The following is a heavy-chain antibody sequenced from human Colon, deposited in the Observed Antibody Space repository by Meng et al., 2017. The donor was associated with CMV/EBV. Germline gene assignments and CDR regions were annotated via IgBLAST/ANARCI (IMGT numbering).Heavy chain of an antibody. D-gene: IGHD6-19*01. CDR1: GGALSNYY. J-gene: IGHJ4*02. Sequence: NCEVNGGALSNYYGSWLRQAPGKGLEWIGEANPSGRANYIPSLKSRIIISMDTSKSQFSLTLTSVTAADTAVYYCARQYSSGYYVQLWGQGTLVTVSS. CDR3: ARQYSSGYYVQL. CDR2: ANPSGRA. V-gene: IGHV4-34*01.